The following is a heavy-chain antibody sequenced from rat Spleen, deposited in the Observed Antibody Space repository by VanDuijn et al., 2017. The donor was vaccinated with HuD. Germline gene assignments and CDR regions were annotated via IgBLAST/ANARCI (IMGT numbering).Heavy chain of an antibody. CDR2: ISYSGST. V-gene: IGHV3-1*01. D-gene: IGHD1-9*01. CDR1: GYSITSNY. CDR3: ARQQYTYYGYNYFDY. Sequence: VQLKESGPGLVQPSQSLSLTCSVTGYSITSNYWGWIRKFPGNKMEWMGYISYSGSTSYNPSLKSRISITRDTSKNQFFLQLNSVTTEDTATYYCARQQYTYYGYNYFDYWGQGVMVTVSS. J-gene: IGHJ2*01.